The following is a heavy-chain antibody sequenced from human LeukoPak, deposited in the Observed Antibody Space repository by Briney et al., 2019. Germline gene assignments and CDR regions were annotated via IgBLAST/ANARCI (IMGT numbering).Heavy chain of an antibody. J-gene: IGHJ4*02. CDR1: GFTFSSYW. CDR3: ARMATAFDY. CDR2: ISSDGSSS. Sequence: GGSLRLSCAASGFTFSSYWMHWVRQVPGKGLVWVSRISSDGSSSIYADSVKGRFTISRDNAKNTLYLQMNSLRAEDTAVYYCARMATAFDYWGQGTLVTVSS. V-gene: IGHV3-74*01. D-gene: IGHD1-1*01.